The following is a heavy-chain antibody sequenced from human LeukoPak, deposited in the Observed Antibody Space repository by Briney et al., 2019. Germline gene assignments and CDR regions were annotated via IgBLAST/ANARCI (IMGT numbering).Heavy chain of an antibody. J-gene: IGHJ4*02. D-gene: IGHD2-21*02. CDR2: IIPIFGTA. V-gene: IGHV1-69*13. Sequence: SVKVSCKASGGTFSSYAISWVRQVPGQGLEWMGGIIPIFGTANYAQKFQGRVTITADESTSTAYMELSSLRSEDTAVYYCASACGGDCYSTSGQYYLDYWGQGTLVTVSS. CDR1: GGTFSSYA. CDR3: ASACGGDCYSTSGQYYLDY.